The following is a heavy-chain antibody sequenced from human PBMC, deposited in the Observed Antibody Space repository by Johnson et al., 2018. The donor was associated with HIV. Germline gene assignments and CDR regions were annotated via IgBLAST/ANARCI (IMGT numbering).Heavy chain of an antibody. V-gene: IGHV3-30*04. CDR3: ARAEQLAGGAFDI. CDR1: GFTFSSYA. CDR2: ISYDGSNK. J-gene: IGHJ3*02. D-gene: IGHD6-6*01. Sequence: QVQLVESGGGVVRPGRSLRLSCAASGFTFSSYAMHWVRQAPGKGLEWVAVISYDGSNKYYADSVKGRFTISRDNSKNTLYLQMNSLRAEDTAVYYCARAEQLAGGAFDIWGQGTTVTVSS.